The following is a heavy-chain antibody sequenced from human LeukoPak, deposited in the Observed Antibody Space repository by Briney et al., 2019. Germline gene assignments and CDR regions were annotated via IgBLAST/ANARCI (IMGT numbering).Heavy chain of an antibody. J-gene: IGHJ4*02. CDR1: GFVFTGFA. V-gene: IGHV3-23*01. CDR2: ISGDGDTK. Sequence: PGRSLRLSCAASGFVFTGFAMSWVRQAPGKGLEWVSSISGDGDTKYYADSVKGRFTFSRDNSKNTLYLQMNSPRAEDTAIYYCVKGGLEMVTDPAGFFDYWGQGILVTVA. D-gene: IGHD5-24*01. CDR3: VKGGLEMVTDPAGFFDY.